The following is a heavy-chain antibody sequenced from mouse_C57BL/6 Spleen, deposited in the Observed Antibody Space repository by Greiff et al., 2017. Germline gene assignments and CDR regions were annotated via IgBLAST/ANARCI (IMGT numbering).Heavy chain of an antibody. Sequence: VQLQQSGAELVRPGASVKLSCTASGFNIKDAYMHWVKQRPEQGLEWIGWIDPENGDTEYASKFQGKATITADTSSNTAYLQLSSLTSEDTAVYYCTTDYGSSTGGYWGQGTTLTVSS. D-gene: IGHD1-1*01. V-gene: IGHV14-4*01. CDR3: TTDYGSSTGGY. CDR2: IDPENGDT. J-gene: IGHJ2*01. CDR1: GFNIKDAY.